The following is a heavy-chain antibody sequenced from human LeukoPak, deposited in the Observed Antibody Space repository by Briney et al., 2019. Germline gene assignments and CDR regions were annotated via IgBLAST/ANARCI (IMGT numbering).Heavy chain of an antibody. CDR3: AKDLWFGELSSFEDV. D-gene: IGHD3-10*01. V-gene: IGHV3-7*05. Sequence: GGSLRLSCAASGFTFSSYWMSWVRQAPGKGLEWVANIKQDGSEKQYVDSVKGRFAISRDNAENSLYLQMNSLRAEDTAVYYCAKDLWFGELSSFEDVWGQGTTVTVSS. J-gene: IGHJ6*02. CDR2: IKQDGSEK. CDR1: GFTFSSYW.